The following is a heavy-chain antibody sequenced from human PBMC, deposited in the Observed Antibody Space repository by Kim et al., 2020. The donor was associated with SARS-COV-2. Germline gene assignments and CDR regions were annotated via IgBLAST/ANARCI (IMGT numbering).Heavy chain of an antibody. CDR2: IYYSGST. V-gene: IGHV4-39*07. CDR3: ASQTTVTTGGWFDP. Sequence: SETLSLTCTVSGGSISSSSYYWGWIRQPPGKGLEWIGSIYYSGSTYYNPSLKSRVTISVDTSKNQFSLKLSSVTAADTAVYYCASQTTVTTGGWFDPWGQGTLVTVSS. J-gene: IGHJ5*02. D-gene: IGHD4-17*01. CDR1: GGSISSSSYY.